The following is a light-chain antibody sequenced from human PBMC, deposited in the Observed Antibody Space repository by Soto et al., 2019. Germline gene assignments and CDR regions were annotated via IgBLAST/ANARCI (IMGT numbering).Light chain of an antibody. CDR1: SSDVGSYNF. J-gene: IGLJ1*01. Sequence: QSVLTQPASVSGSPGQSITISCTGTSSDVGSYNFVSWYQQLPGKAPKLMIYEASNRPSGVSNRFSGSKSGNTASLTISGLQAEDEADYYCSSYTTSSNYVFGSGTKVTVL. V-gene: IGLV2-14*01. CDR2: EAS. CDR3: SSYTTSSNYV.